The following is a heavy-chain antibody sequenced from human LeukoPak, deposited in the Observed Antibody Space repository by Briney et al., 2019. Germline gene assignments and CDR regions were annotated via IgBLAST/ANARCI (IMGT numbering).Heavy chain of an antibody. CDR1: GFTFSSYW. Sequence: GGSLRLSCAASGFTFSSYWMSWVRQAPGKGLEWVANIKQDGSEKYYVDSVKGRFTISRDNAKNSLYLQMNSLRAEDTAVYYCARPSLNSGSYFDYWGQGILVTVSS. CDR2: IKQDGSEK. CDR3: ARPSLNSGSYFDY. J-gene: IGHJ4*02. V-gene: IGHV3-7*01. D-gene: IGHD1-26*01.